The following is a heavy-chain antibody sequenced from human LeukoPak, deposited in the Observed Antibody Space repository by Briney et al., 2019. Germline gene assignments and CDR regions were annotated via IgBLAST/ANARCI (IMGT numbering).Heavy chain of an antibody. J-gene: IGHJ4*02. CDR2: FDPEDGET. D-gene: IGHD3-3*01. V-gene: IGHV1-24*01. CDR3: ATGIVGDFWSGYYRSTPLDY. Sequence: GASVKVSCKVSGYTLTELSMHWVRQAPGKGLEWMGGFDPEDGETIYAQKFQGRVTMTEDTSTDTAYMELSSLRSEDTAVYYCATGIVGDFWSGYYRSTPLDYWGQGTLVTVSS. CDR1: GYTLTELS.